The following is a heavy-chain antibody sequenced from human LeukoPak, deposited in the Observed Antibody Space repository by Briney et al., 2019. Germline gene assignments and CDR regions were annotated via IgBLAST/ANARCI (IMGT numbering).Heavy chain of an antibody. CDR1: GYSISSGYY. CDR3: ASPRNSGMFVDAFDI. D-gene: IGHD3-10*02. CDR2: IYHSGST. Sequence: SETLSLTCTVSGYSISSGYYWGWIRQPPGKGLEWIGSIYHSGSTYYNPSLKSRVTISVDTSKNQFSLKLSSVTAADTAVYYCASPRNSGMFVDAFDIWGQGTMVTVSS. V-gene: IGHV4-38-2*02. J-gene: IGHJ3*02.